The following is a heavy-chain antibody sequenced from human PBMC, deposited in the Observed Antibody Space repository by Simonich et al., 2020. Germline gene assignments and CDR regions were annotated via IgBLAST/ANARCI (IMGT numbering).Heavy chain of an antibody. J-gene: IGHJ4*02. D-gene: IGHD3-10*01. CDR3: ARDTSYYGSGSYYFDY. CDR1: GFTFSSYS. Sequence: GGGLVKPGGSLRLSCAASGFTFSSYSMNWVRQAPGKGLGWDSSISSSSSYIYYADSVKGRFTISRANAKNSLYLQMNSLRAEDTAVYYCARDTSYYGSGSYYFDYWGQGTLVTVSS. CDR2: ISSSSSYI. V-gene: IGHV3-21*01.